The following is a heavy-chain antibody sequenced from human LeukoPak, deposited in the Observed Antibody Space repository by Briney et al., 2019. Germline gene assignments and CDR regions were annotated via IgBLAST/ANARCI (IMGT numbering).Heavy chain of an antibody. Sequence: GGSLRLSCAASGFTFSSYAMSWVRQAPGKGLEWVSAISGSGGSTYYADSVKGRFTISRDNSKNALYLQMNSLRAEDTAVYYCAKGSGYSSSSMAGWGQGTLVTVSS. CDR3: AKGSGYSSSSMAG. CDR1: GFTFSSYA. CDR2: ISGSGGST. V-gene: IGHV3-23*01. J-gene: IGHJ4*02. D-gene: IGHD6-6*01.